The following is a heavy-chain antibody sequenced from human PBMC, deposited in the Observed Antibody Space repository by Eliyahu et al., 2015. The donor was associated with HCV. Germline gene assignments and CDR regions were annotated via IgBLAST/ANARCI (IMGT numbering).Heavy chain of an antibody. D-gene: IGHD6-19*01. CDR3: AREEQWLVRSPNHYGMDV. CDR2: INPRGGST. J-gene: IGHJ6*02. CDR1: GYTFTSYY. V-gene: IGHV1-46*01. Sequence: QVQLVQSGAEVKKPGVSVKVSCKASGYTFTSYYMHWVRQAPGQGVERMGIINPRGGSTSYAQKFQGRVTMTRDTSTSTVYMELSSLRSEDTAVYYCAREEQWLVRSPNHYGMDVWGQGTTVTVSS.